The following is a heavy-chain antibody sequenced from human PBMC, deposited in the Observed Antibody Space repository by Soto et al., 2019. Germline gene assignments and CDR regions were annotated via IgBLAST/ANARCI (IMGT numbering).Heavy chain of an antibody. D-gene: IGHD7-27*01. CDR3: ARDFHVRLGITHYYDMDV. CDR2: INQDGSEI. Sequence: EVQLVESGGGLVQPGGSLRLSCAASGFTFRSYWMSWVRQAPGKGLEWVANINQDGSEIYYVDSVEGRFSISRDNAENSLYLQMNSLRAEDTAVYYCARDFHVRLGITHYYDMDVWGTGTTVTVSS. J-gene: IGHJ6*03. CDR1: GFTFRSYW. V-gene: IGHV3-7*01.